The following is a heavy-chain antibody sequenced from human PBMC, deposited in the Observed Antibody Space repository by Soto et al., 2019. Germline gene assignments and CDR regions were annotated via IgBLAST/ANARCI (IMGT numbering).Heavy chain of an antibody. CDR3: ARVHKRGPKHLDY. J-gene: IGHJ4*02. CDR2: IYYSGST. D-gene: IGHD2-21*01. Sequence: NPSETLSLTCTVSGGSVSSGSYYWSWIRQPPGKGLEWIGYIYYSGSTNYNPSLKSRVTISVDTSKNQFSLKLSSVTAADTAVYYCARVHKRGPKHLDYWGQGTLVTVSS. V-gene: IGHV4-61*01. CDR1: GGSVSSGSYY.